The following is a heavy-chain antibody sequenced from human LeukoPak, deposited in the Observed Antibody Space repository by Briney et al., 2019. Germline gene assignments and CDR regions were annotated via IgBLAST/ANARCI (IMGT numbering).Heavy chain of an antibody. J-gene: IGHJ6*02. CDR2: ISSTSSYI. D-gene: IGHD3-10*01. Sequence: GGSLKLSCAASRFTFSNYNFYWVRQAPGKGLEWVSSISSTSSYIYYADSVKGRFTISRDNAKNSLYLQMNSLRAEDTAVYYCARALWSGPVYYGMDVWGQGTTVTVSS. CDR3: ARALWSGPVYYGMDV. CDR1: RFTFSNYN. V-gene: IGHV3-21*06.